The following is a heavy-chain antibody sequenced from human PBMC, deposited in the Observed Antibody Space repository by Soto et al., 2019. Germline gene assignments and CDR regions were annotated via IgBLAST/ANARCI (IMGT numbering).Heavy chain of an antibody. J-gene: IGHJ4*02. D-gene: IGHD6-6*01. Sequence: EVQLLESGGGLVQPGGSLRLSCAASGFTFTSYAMSWVRQAPGKGLEWVSAISGSGVSTYYADSVKGRFTISRDNSKNPLYLQMNSLSAEATAVYYCAKKWGGIAARPSSPDYWCQGTLVTVSS. CDR1: GFTFTSYA. CDR3: AKKWGGIAARPSSPDY. CDR2: ISGSGVST. V-gene: IGHV3-23*01.